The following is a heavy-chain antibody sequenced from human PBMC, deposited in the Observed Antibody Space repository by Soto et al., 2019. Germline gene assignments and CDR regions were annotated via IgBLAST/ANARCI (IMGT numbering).Heavy chain of an antibody. CDR3: AREGVYDIYGIDV. J-gene: IGHJ6*02. CDR2: IGTAGGT. Sequence: GGSLRLSCAASGFIFSSYDMHWVRQGTGKGLEWVSAIGTAGGTYYLGSVKGRFTISRENAKNSLYLQMNSLRAEDTAVYYCAREGVYDIYGIDVWGQGTTVTVSS. CDR1: GFIFSSYD. V-gene: IGHV3-13*01. D-gene: IGHD3-9*01.